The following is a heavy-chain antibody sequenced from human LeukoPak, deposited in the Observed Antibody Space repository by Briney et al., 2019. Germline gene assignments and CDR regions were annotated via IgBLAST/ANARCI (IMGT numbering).Heavy chain of an antibody. J-gene: IGHJ4*02. V-gene: IGHV4-30-4*08. D-gene: IGHD4-17*01. CDR1: GGSISSGGYY. CDR2: IYYSGST. Sequence: SQTLSLTCTVSGGSISSGGYYWSWIRQHPGKGLEWIGYIYYSGSTYYNPPLKSRVTISVDTSKNQFSLKLSSVTAADTAVYYCATSPTVTTYYFDYWGQGTLVTVSS. CDR3: ATSPTVTTYYFDY.